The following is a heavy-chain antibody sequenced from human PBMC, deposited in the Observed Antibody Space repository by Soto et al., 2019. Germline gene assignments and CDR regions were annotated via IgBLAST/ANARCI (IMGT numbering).Heavy chain of an antibody. J-gene: IGHJ4*02. D-gene: IGHD1-1*01. Sequence: VGSPRLSCSASGFTFARYTMNWVRQAPGKGLECVSSISGSGGNTYYADSVKGRFTISRDNSKNTLYLQMTSLRVDDTAVYYCAKRGVYKTDYWGQGTLVTVSS. CDR2: ISGSGGNT. CDR3: AKRGVYKTDY. CDR1: GFTFARYT. V-gene: IGHV3-23*01.